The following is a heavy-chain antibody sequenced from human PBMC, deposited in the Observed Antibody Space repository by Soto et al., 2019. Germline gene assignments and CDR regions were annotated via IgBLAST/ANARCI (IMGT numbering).Heavy chain of an antibody. V-gene: IGHV4-34*01. D-gene: IGHD5-18*01. CDR2: INHSGST. CDR3: ARGHPVQLWLHDYYYGMDV. J-gene: IGHJ6*02. Sequence: SETLSLTCAVYGGSFSGYYWSLIRQPPGKGLEWIGEINHSGSTNYNPSLKSRVTISVDTSKNQFSLKLSSVTAADTAVYYCARGHPVQLWLHDYYYGMDVWGQGTTVTVSS. CDR1: GGSFSGYY.